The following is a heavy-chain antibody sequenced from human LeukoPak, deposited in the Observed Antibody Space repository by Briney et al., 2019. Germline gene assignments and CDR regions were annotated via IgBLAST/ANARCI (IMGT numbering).Heavy chain of an antibody. J-gene: IGHJ6*02. CDR3: ARDKRSYYGSGSNYGMDV. Sequence: GGSLRLSCAASGFTFSSYAMHWVRQAPGKGLEWVAVISYDGSNKYYADSVKGRFTISRDNSKNTLYLQMNSLSAEGTAVYYCARDKRSYYGSGSNYGMDVWGQGITVTVSS. CDR2: ISYDGSNK. D-gene: IGHD3-10*01. CDR1: GFTFSSYA. V-gene: IGHV3-30*04.